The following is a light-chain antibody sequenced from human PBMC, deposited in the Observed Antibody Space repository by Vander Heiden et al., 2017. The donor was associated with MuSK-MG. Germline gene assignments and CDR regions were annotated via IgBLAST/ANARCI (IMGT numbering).Light chain of an antibody. CDR2: DDF. CDR1: DIGSKS. CDR3: QVWDGTTDNSVI. V-gene: IGLV3-21*02. Sequence: SYVLTQPPSVSVAPGQTARIACGGNDIGSKSVHWYQQKPGHAPVLIIHDDFDRPSGIPDRFSGSNSGNTATLTISRVEVGDGADYYCQVWDGTTDNSVIFGGGTKLTVL. J-gene: IGLJ2*01.